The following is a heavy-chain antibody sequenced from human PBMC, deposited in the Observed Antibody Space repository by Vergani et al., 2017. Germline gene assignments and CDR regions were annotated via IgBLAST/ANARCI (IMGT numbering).Heavy chain of an antibody. CDR3: AKHFRGWGIDY. D-gene: IGHD3-16*01. J-gene: IGHJ4*02. CDR1: GFTLGNYY. V-gene: IGHV3-30*02. CDR2: IQFDGSNQ. Sequence: QVQLVESGGGVVQRGGSLRLSCATSGFTLGNYYMQWIRQGPGKGLEFVAFIQFDGSNQYYADSVKGRFTLSRDFSKNTLYLQMNSLRTDDTATYYCAKHFRGWGIDYWGQGTQFIVSS.